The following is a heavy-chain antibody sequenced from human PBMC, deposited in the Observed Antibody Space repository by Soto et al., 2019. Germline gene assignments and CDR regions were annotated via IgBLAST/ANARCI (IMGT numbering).Heavy chain of an antibody. V-gene: IGHV1-69*02. CDR1: GGTFSNYT. D-gene: IGHD4-17*01. CDR2: IIPILGVA. Sequence: QVQLVQSGAEVKKPGSSVKVSCKASGGTFSNYTISWVRQAPGQGLEWMGRIIPILGVANYAQKFQGGVTITADKYTNTIYIELSNLRSDDTAVYYCAGVPEMGTVTEGYYYYMDVWGKGTTVTVSS. J-gene: IGHJ6*03. CDR3: AGVPEMGTVTEGYYYYMDV.